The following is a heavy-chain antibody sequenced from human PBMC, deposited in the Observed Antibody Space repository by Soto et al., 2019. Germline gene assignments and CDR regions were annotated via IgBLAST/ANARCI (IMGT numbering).Heavy chain of an antibody. CDR3: AKDLEIVVGNYYYYMDV. CDR2: ISYDGSNK. CDR1: GFTFSSYG. D-gene: IGHD2-2*03. Sequence: QVQLVESGGGVVQPGRSLRLSCAASGFTFSSYGMHWVRQAPGKGLEWVAVISYDGSNKYYADSVKGRFTISRDNSKNTLYLQRNSLRAEDTAVYYCAKDLEIVVGNYYYYMDVWGKGTTVTVSS. V-gene: IGHV3-30*18. J-gene: IGHJ6*03.